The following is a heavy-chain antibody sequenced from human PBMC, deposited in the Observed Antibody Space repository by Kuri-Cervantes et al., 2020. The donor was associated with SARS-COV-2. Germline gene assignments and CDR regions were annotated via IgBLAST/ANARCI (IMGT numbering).Heavy chain of an antibody. CDR2: ISYEGSIK. CDR1: GFTFNNYA. Sequence: GESLKISCAASGFTFNNYAIHWVRQAPGKGLEWVALISYEGSIKSYADSVKGRFTISRDSSKNTLYLQMSSLRQEDTAVYFCAKFGALWELKSMGKLYFDYWGPGTLVTVSS. J-gene: IGHJ4*02. D-gene: IGHD1-26*01. V-gene: IGHV3-30*18. CDR3: AKFGALWELKSMGKLYFDY.